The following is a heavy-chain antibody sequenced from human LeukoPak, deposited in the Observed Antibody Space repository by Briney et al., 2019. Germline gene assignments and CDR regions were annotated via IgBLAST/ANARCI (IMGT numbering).Heavy chain of an antibody. J-gene: IGHJ4*02. V-gene: IGHV3-48*02. D-gene: IGHD5-12*01. CDR2: INTIASAK. CDR1: GFTFSSYS. CDR3: AREGFYSGYDR. Sequence: GGSLRLSCAASGFTFSSYSMNWVRQAPGKGLEWVSYINTIASAKTYADSVKGRFTISRDNAKNSLSLQMNSLRDDDTAVYYCAREGFYSGYDRWGQGTLVTVSS.